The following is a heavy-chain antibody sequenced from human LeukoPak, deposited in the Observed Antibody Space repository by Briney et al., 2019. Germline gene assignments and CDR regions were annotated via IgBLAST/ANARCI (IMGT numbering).Heavy chain of an antibody. CDR3: ARGLHDPRYGDYENY. CDR2: MNPNSGNT. V-gene: IGHV1-8*01. CDR1: GYTFTSYD. Sequence: ASVKVSCKASGYTFTSYDINWVRQATGQGLEWMGWMNPNSGNTGYAQKFQGRVTMTRNTSISTAYMELSSLGSEDTAVYYCARGLHDPRYGDYENYWGQGTLVTVSS. J-gene: IGHJ4*02. D-gene: IGHD4-17*01.